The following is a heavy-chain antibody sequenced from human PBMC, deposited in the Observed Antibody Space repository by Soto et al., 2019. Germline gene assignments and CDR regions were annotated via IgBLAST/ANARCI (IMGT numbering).Heavy chain of an antibody. D-gene: IGHD3-22*01. Sequence: QVQLVESGGGVVQPGRSLRLSCAASGFIFSAYGIHWVRQAPGKGLEWVAVISYDGNNEHYADSVKGRFTISRDNSQNTLFLQMSSLGDADTAVYYCAKDTYYHDTTGYYVFDYWGQGTLVTVSS. J-gene: IGHJ4*02. CDR1: GFIFSAYG. V-gene: IGHV3-30*18. CDR3: AKDTYYHDTTGYYVFDY. CDR2: ISYDGNNE.